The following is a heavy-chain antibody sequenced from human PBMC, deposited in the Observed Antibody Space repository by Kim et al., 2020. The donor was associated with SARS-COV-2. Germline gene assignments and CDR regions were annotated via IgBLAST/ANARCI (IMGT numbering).Heavy chain of an antibody. J-gene: IGHJ4*02. CDR2: ISSTGTTM. Sequence: GGSLRLSCAASGFTFSSYEMNWVRQAPGKGLEWVSYISSTGTTMYHADSVQGRFTISRDNAKKSLFLQMNNLRAEDTALYYCARFYYSDSSGYYRDWGQGTLVTVSS. CDR3: ARFYYSDSSGYYRD. V-gene: IGHV3-48*03. D-gene: IGHD3-22*01. CDR1: GFTFSSYE.